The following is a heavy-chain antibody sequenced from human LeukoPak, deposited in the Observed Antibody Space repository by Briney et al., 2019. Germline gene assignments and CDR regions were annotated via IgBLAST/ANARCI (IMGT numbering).Heavy chain of an antibody. CDR3: ARVFLSSSSWSPREIDY. CDR1: GGTFSSYA. CDR2: IIPILGIA. J-gene: IGHJ4*02. D-gene: IGHD6-13*01. Sequence: ASVKVSCKASGGTFSSYAISWVRQAPGQGLEWMGRIIPILGIANYAQKFQGRVTITADKSTSTAYMELSSLRSDDTAVYYCARVFLSSSSWSPREIDYWGQGTLVTVSS. V-gene: IGHV1-69*04.